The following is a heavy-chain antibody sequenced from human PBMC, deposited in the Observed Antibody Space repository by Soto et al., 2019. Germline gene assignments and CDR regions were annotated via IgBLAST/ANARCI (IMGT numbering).Heavy chain of an antibody. CDR1: GGTFSSYA. Sequence: SVKVSCKASGGTFSSYAISWVRQAPGQGLEWMGGIIPIFGTANYAQKFQGRVTITADESTSTAYMELSSLRSEDTAVYYCARVGMAGSQTCFDPWGQGPLVTAPQ. CDR2: IIPIFGTA. V-gene: IGHV1-69*13. J-gene: IGHJ5*02. CDR3: ARVGMAGSQTCFDP. D-gene: IGHD6-19*01.